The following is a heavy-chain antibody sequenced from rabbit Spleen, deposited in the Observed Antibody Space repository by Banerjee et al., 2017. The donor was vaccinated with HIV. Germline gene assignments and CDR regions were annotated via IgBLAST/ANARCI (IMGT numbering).Heavy chain of an antibody. CDR1: GVSFSVSSY. CDR3: ARDTGTSFSTYGMDL. D-gene: IGHD7-1*01. V-gene: IGHV1S40*01. J-gene: IGHJ6*01. Sequence: QSLEESGGDLVKPGASLTLTCKASGVSFSVSSYMCWVRQAPGKGLEWIACSYAGSSGSTYSAVWAKGRFTISKTSSTTVTLQMTSLTAADTATYFCARDTGTSFSTYGMDLWGPGTLVTVS. CDR2: SYAGSSGST.